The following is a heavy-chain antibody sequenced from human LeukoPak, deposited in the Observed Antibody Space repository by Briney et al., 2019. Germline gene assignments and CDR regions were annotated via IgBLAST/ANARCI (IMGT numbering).Heavy chain of an antibody. Sequence: GGSLRLSCAASGLTFSSYAMHWVRQAPGKGLEWVAVISYDGSNKYYADSVKGRFTISRDNSKNTLYLQMNSLRAEDTAVYYCARGWSGWHYWGQGTLVTVSS. CDR1: GLTFSSYA. D-gene: IGHD3-3*01. J-gene: IGHJ4*02. CDR3: ARGWSGWHY. V-gene: IGHV3-30-3*01. CDR2: ISYDGSNK.